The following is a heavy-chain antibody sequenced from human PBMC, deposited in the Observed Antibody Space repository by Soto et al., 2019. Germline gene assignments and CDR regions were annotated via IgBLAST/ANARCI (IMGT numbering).Heavy chain of an antibody. Sequence: QVQLVESGGGVVEPGRSLRLSCAASGFTFSSYGMHWVRQAPGKGLEWVAVISYDGSNKYYADSVKGRFTISRDNSKNTLYLQMNSLRAEDTAVYYCANDLGAASGGGVGYYYGMDVWGQGTTVTVSS. CDR2: ISYDGSNK. V-gene: IGHV3-30*18. J-gene: IGHJ6*02. CDR1: GFTFSSYG. CDR3: ANDLGAASGGGVGYYYGMDV. D-gene: IGHD1-26*01.